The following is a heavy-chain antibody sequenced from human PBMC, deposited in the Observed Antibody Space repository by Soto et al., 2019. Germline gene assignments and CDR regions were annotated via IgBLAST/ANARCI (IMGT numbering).Heavy chain of an antibody. J-gene: IGHJ5*02. CDR2: INAGNGNT. Sequence: QVQLVQSGAEVKKPGASVKVSCKASGYTFTSYAMHWVRQAPGQRLEWMGWINAGNGNTKYSQKFQGRVTITRDTYASQAYMGWIKLASQVTTVAYRGRHSRAPLGYVEPFGWFDPWGQRTLVSVSP. V-gene: IGHV1-3*01. CDR3: GRHSRAPLGYVEPFGWFDP. D-gene: IGHD3-9*01. CDR1: GYTFTSYA.